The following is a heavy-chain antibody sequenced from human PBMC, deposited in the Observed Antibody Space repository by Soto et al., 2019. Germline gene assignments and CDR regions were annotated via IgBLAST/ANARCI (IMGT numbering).Heavy chain of an antibody. D-gene: IGHD3-9*01. V-gene: IGHV3-30-3*01. Sequence: QMQLLESGGGVVQPGKALRLSCAASGFAFNSHSMHWVRQAPGKGLEWLALMTSDGSSKFYADSVKGRCTISRDNSKNTLYLEMNSLRSERTAVYYCARDRVIRYTGYELDLWGQGTLVTVSS. J-gene: IGHJ5*02. CDR1: GFAFNSHS. CDR2: MTSDGSSK. CDR3: ARDRVIRYTGYELDL.